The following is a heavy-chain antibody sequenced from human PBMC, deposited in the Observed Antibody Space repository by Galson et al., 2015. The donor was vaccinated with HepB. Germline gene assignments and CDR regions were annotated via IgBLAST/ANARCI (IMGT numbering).Heavy chain of an antibody. CDR1: GYTFSSFS. J-gene: IGHJ5*02. D-gene: IGHD2-15*01. CDR2: ISPYKGYT. CDR3: ARGALVVVVGATQNNWFDP. Sequence: SVKVSCKASGYTFSSFSITWVRQAPGQGLEWMGWISPYKGYTDYAQKFQGRVTMTTDTSTSTAYMELRSLRSDDTAVYFCARGALVVVVGATQNNWFDPWGQGTLVTVSS. V-gene: IGHV1-18*01.